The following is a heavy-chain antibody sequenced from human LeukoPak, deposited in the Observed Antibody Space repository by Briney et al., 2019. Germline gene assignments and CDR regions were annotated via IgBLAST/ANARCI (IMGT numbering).Heavy chain of an antibody. CDR1: GFTFSSYA. Sequence: GGSLRLSCAASGFTFSSYAMSWVRQAPGKGLEWVSAISGSGGSTYYADSVKGRFTISRDNSKNTLYLQMNSLRAEDTAVYYCAKEPQYYYGSGSYTPFGYWGQGTLVTVSS. D-gene: IGHD3-10*01. J-gene: IGHJ4*02. CDR3: AKEPQYYYGSGSYTPFGY. V-gene: IGHV3-23*01. CDR2: ISGSGGST.